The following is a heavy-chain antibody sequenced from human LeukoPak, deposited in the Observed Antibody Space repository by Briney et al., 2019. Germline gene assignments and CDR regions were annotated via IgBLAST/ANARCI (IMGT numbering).Heavy chain of an antibody. CDR3: ARERLREGGGNYFDY. V-gene: IGHV1-69*05. D-gene: IGHD2-15*01. CDR2: IIPIFGTA. CDR1: GGTFSSYA. Sequence: SVKVSCKASGGTFSSYAISWVRQAPGQGLEWMGRIIPIFGTANYAQKFQGSVTITTDESTSTAYMELSSLRSEDTAVYYCARERLREGGGNYFDYWGQGTLVTVSS. J-gene: IGHJ4*02.